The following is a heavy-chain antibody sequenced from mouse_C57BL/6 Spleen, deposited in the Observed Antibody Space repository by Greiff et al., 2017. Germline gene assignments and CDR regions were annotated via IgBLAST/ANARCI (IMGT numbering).Heavy chain of an antibody. CDR1: GYAFTNYL. V-gene: IGHV1-54*01. CDR2: INPGSGGT. Sequence: VQLQQSGAELVRPGTSVKVSCKASGYAFTNYLIEWVKQRPGQGLEWIGVINPGSGGTNYNEKFKGKATLTADKSSSTAYMQLSSLTSEDSAVYFCARGINYYGSGDAMDYWGQGTSVTVSS. CDR3: ARGINYYGSGDAMDY. J-gene: IGHJ4*01. D-gene: IGHD1-1*01.